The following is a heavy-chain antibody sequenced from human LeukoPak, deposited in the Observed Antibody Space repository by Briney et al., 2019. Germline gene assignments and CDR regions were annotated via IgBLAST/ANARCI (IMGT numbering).Heavy chain of an antibody. D-gene: IGHD1-26*01. CDR2: TWYDGSNK. CDR1: GFTFSSYG. Sequence: GGSLRLSCAASGFTFSSYGMHWVRQAPGKGLEWVAVTWYDGSNKCYADSVKGRFTISRDNSKNTLYLQMNSLRAEDTAVYYCARGSWPDYWGQGTLVTVSS. CDR3: ARGSWPDY. V-gene: IGHV3-33*01. J-gene: IGHJ4*02.